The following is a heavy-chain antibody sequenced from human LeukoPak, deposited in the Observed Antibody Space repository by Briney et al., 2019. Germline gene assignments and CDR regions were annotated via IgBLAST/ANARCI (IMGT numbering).Heavy chain of an antibody. CDR3: ARVAAAWDVWFDP. CDR2: IYSGGST. CDR1: GFTVSSNY. Sequence: GSLRLSCAASGFTVSSNYMSWVRQAPGKGLEWVSVIYSGGSTYYADSVKGRFTISRDNSKNTLYLQMNSLRAEDTAVYYFARVAAAWDVWFDPWGQGTLVTVPS. D-gene: IGHD6-13*01. J-gene: IGHJ5*02. V-gene: IGHV3-53*01.